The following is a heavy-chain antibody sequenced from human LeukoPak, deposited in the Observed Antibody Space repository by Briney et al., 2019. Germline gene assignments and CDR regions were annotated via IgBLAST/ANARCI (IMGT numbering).Heavy chain of an antibody. D-gene: IGHD3-10*01. V-gene: IGHV2-5*01. CDR3: AHSRYGSGTYYFCDY. Sequence: SGPTLVNPTQTLTLTCTFSGFSLSTSGVGVGWIRQPPGKALEWLAFVYWNDDKRYSPSLKSRLTITMDTSKNQVVLIMTNMDPVDTATYYCAHSRYGSGTYYFCDYWGQGTLVTVSS. CDR1: GFSLSTSGVG. CDR2: VYWNDDK. J-gene: IGHJ4*02.